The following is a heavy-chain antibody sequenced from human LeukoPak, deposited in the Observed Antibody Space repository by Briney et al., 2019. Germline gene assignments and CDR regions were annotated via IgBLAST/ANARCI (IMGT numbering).Heavy chain of an antibody. J-gene: IGHJ5*02. CDR3: AKSVAADP. V-gene: IGHV3-21*01. CDR2: ISNSSSYI. D-gene: IGHD6-19*01. CDR1: GFTFSSYS. Sequence: PGGSLRLSCAASGFTFSSYSMNWVRQAPGKGLEWVSSISNSSSYIYYADSVKGRFTISRDNARNSLYLQTNSLRAEDTAVYYCAKSVAADPWGQGTLVTVSS.